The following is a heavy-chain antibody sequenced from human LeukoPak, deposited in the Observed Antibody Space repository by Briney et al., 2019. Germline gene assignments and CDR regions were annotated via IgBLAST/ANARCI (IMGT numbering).Heavy chain of an antibody. J-gene: IGHJ6*03. V-gene: IGHV4-61*02. CDR1: GGSISSGSYY. CDR3: ARYYYYYMDV. Sequence: SQTLSLTCTVSGGSISSGSYYWSWIRQPAGKGLEWIGRIYTSGSTNYNPSLKSRVTISVDTSKNQFSLKLSSVTAADTAVYYCARYYYYYMDVWGKGTTVTASS. CDR2: IYTSGST.